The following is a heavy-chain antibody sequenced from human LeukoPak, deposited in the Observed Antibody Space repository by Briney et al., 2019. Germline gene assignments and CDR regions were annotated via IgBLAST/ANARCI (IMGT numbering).Heavy chain of an antibody. CDR3: AQAVKGYSYGDDAFDI. CDR2: ISYDGSNK. J-gene: IGHJ3*02. Sequence: GGSLRLSCAASGSTFSSFAIHWVRQVPGKGLEWVSAISYDGSNKYYADSVKGRFTISRDNSKNTLYVQMNSLRLEDTAVYYCAQAVKGYSYGDDAFDIWGQGTMVIVSS. V-gene: IGHV3-30*18. D-gene: IGHD5-18*01. CDR1: GSTFSSFA.